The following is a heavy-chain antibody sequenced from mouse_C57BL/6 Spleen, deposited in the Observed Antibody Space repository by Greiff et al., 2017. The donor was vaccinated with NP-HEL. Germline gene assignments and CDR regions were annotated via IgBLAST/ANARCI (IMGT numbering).Heavy chain of an antibody. V-gene: IGHV5-17*01. J-gene: IGHJ2*01. CDR1: GFTFSDYG. D-gene: IGHD2-2*01. CDR2: ISSGSSTI. CDR3: ARLYYGYDAFDD. Sequence: EVQGVESGGGLVKPGGSLKLSCAASGFTFSDYGMHWVRQAPEKGLEWVAYISSGSSTIYYADTVKGRFTISRDNAKNTLFLQMTSLRSEDTAMYYCARLYYGYDAFDDWGQGTTLTVSS.